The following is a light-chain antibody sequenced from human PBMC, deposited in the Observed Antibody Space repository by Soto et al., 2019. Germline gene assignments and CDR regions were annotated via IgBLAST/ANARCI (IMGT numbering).Light chain of an antibody. CDR3: HHYGSSPLT. V-gene: IGKV3-20*01. J-gene: IGKJ5*01. CDR2: GAS. Sequence: EIVLTQSPGTLSLSPGESDTLSCRASQSIGSNYLAWYQQKPGQAPRLLIYGASKRATGIPDRFSGSGSGTEFTLTISRLEPEDFAVYYCHHYGSSPLTFGQGTRLEI. CDR1: QSIGSNY.